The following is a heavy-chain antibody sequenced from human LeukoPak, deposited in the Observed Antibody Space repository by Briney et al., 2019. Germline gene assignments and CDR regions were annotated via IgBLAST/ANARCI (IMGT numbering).Heavy chain of an antibody. Sequence: ASVKVSCKASGYTFTSYYMHWVRQPPGKGLEWMGIINPSGGSTSYAPKFQGRVTMLSDTSTRPVYMEMSSPGSHGTAFYFSASGPAPAVAATREYWGQGTLVTVSS. V-gene: IGHV1-46*01. J-gene: IGHJ4*02. D-gene: IGHD6-19*01. CDR2: INPSGGST. CDR3: ASGPAPAVAATREY. CDR1: GYTFTSYY.